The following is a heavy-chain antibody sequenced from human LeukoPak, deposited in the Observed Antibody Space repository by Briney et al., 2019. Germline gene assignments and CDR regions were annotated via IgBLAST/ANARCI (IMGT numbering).Heavy chain of an antibody. Sequence: SQTLSLTCTVSGGSISSGGYYWSWIRQHPGKGLEWIGYIHYSGSTNYNPSLKSRLTMSIDTSKDQFSLNLSSVTAADTAVYYCAGVTSSSVHFDYWGREPWSPSPQ. CDR3: AGVTSSSVHFDY. J-gene: IGHJ4*02. CDR1: GGSISSGGYY. V-gene: IGHV4-31*03. D-gene: IGHD2-21*02. CDR2: IHYSGST.